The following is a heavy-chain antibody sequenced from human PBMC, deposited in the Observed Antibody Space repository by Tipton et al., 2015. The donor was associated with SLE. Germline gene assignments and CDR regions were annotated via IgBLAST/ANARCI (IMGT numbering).Heavy chain of an antibody. D-gene: IGHD3-3*01. CDR2: IYYSGST. Sequence: TLSLTCTVSGGSISSSSYYWGWIRQPPGKGLEWIGSIYYSGSTYYNPSLKSRVTISVDTSKNQFSLKLSSVTAADTAVYYCARIGLRFLEWLPWGQGTLVTVSS. CDR1: GGSISSSSYY. J-gene: IGHJ5*02. V-gene: IGHV4-39*01. CDR3: ARIGLRFLEWLP.